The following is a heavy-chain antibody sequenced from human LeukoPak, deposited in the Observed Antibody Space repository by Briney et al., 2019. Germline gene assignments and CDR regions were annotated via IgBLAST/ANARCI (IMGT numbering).Heavy chain of an antibody. CDR1: GGSISSGSYY. J-gene: IGHJ4*02. D-gene: IGHD6-13*01. Sequence: SETLSLTCTVSGGSISSGSYYWSWIRQPAGKGLEWIGRIYTSGSTNYNPSLKSRVTISVDTSKNQFSLKLSSVTAADTAVYYCARGTFDSSSWHRSRYYFDYWGQGTLVTVSS. V-gene: IGHV4-61*02. CDR3: ARGTFDSSSWHRSRYYFDY. CDR2: IYTSGST.